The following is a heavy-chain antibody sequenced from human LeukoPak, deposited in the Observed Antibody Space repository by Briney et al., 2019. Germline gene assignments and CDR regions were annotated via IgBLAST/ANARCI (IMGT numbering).Heavy chain of an antibody. CDR3: ARGSADFWSGYPPPY. CDR1: GYTFTGYY. V-gene: IGHV1-2*02. Sequence: GASVKVSCKASGYTFTGYYMHWVRQAPGQRLEWLGWINPNSGGTNYAQKIQGRVTITRDTSLSTASMELSRLRSADTAVYYCARGSADFWSGYPPPYWGQGTLVTASS. D-gene: IGHD3-3*01. CDR2: INPNSGGT. J-gene: IGHJ4*02.